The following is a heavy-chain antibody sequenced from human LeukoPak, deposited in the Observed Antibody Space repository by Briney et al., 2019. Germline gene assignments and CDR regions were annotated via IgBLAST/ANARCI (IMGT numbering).Heavy chain of an antibody. CDR2: INPNSGGT. Sequence: ASVKVSCKASGYTFTGYYMHWLRQAPGQGLEWMGWINPNSGGTTYAQKFQGRVTMDRETSISTAYMGLSRLRSDGTAVYYCAREPVVPAAMYYFDYWGQGTLVTVSS. CDR1: GYTFTGYY. V-gene: IGHV1-2*02. J-gene: IGHJ4*02. CDR3: AREPVVPAAMYYFDY. D-gene: IGHD2-2*01.